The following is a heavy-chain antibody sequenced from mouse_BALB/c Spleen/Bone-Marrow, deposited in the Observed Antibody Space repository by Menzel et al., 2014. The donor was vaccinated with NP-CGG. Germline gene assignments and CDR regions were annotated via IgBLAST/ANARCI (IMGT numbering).Heavy chain of an antibody. Sequence: EVQLQESGGGLVKPGGSLKLSCAASGFTFSSYTMSWVRQTPEKRLEWVATISSGGSYTYYPDSVKGRFTISRDNAKNTLYLQMSSLKPEDTAMYYCTRSYYRYDEEAWFAYWGQGTLVTVSA. V-gene: IGHV5-6-4*01. D-gene: IGHD2-14*01. J-gene: IGHJ3*01. CDR3: TRSYYRYDEEAWFAY. CDR1: GFTFSSYT. CDR2: ISSGGSYT.